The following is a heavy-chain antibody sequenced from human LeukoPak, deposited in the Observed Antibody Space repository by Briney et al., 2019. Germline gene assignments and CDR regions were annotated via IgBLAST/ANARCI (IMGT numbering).Heavy chain of an antibody. V-gene: IGHV3-30-3*01. CDR1: GFTFSSYA. CDR3: ARALGAGYCSSTSCDLAY. J-gene: IGHJ4*02. CDR2: ISYDGSNK. D-gene: IGHD2-2*01. Sequence: PGGSLRLSCAASGFTFSSYAMHWVRQAPAKGLEWVAVISYDGSNKYYADSVKGRFTISRDNSKNTLYLQMNSLRAEDTAVYYCARALGAGYCSSTSCDLAYWGQGTLVTVS.